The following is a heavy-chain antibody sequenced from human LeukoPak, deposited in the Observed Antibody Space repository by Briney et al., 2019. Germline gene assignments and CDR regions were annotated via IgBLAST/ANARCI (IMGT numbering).Heavy chain of an antibody. V-gene: IGHV1-18*01. Sequence: ASVKVSCKASGYTFTNYGISWVRPAPGQGLEWMGWISAYNGHTDSAQKFQGRVTMTTDTSTSTAYMELRSLRSDDTATYYCARASAQWSDYWGQGTLVTVSS. D-gene: IGHD2-15*01. CDR1: GYTFTNYG. CDR3: ARASAQWSDY. CDR2: ISAYNGHT. J-gene: IGHJ4*02.